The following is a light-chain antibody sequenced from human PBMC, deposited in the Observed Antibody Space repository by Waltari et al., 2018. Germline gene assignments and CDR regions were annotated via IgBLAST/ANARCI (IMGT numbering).Light chain of an antibody. V-gene: IGLV1-44*01. CDR3: AAWDDSLRGAF. CDR1: SSNIATNP. J-gene: IGLJ1*01. CDR2: GTT. Sequence: QSVLTQPHSTSGPPGQGVTISCSGGSSNIATNPVSWYQHFPGTAPKLLIFGTTQRPSGVPHRFSGSKSGTSASLAISGLQSEDEADYYCAAWDDSLRGAFFGTGTKVTV.